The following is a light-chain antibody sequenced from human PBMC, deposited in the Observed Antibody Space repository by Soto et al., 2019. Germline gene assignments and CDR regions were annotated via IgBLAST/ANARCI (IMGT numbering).Light chain of an antibody. J-gene: IGKJ1*01. Sequence: EIVMTQSPATLSVSPGERATLSCRASQSVSSNLAWYQQKPGQAPRLLIYGVSTRARDTRARSSGSGSGTEITFTISSTQFEDFDVYVSHWYHNWNCTCTFGRGTKVDI. CDR1: QSVSSN. CDR2: GVS. V-gene: IGKV3-15*01. CDR3: HWYHNWNCTCT.